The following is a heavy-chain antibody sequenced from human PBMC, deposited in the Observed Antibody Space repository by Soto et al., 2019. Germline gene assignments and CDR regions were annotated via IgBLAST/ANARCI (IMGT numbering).Heavy chain of an antibody. V-gene: IGHV1-69*13. CDR2: IIPIFGTA. D-gene: IGHD1-1*01. CDR3: ARDNTGATGWFDT. J-gene: IGHJ5*02. Sequence: GASVKVSCKASGGTFSSYAISWVRQAPGQGLEWMGGIIPIFGTANYAQKFQGRVTITADESTSTAYMELSSLRSEDTAVYYCARDNTGATGWFDTWGQGTLVTVSS. CDR1: GGTFSSYA.